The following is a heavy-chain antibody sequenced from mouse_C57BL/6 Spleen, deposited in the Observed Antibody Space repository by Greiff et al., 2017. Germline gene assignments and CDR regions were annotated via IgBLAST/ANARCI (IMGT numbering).Heavy chain of an antibody. CDR1: GFSFNTYA. V-gene: IGHV10-1*01. CDR2: IRSKSNNYAT. CDR3: VRQGYGYEGYYAMDY. J-gene: IGHJ4*01. D-gene: IGHD2-2*01. Sequence: EVHLVESGGGLVQPKGSLKLSCAASGFSFNTYAMNWVRQAPGKGLEWVARIRSKSNNYATYYADSVKDRFTISRDDSESMLYLQMNNLKTEDTAMYYCVRQGYGYEGYYAMDYWGQGTSVTVSS.